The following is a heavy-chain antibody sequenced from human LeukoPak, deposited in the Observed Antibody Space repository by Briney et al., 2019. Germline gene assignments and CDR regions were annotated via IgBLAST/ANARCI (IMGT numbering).Heavy chain of an antibody. J-gene: IGHJ4*02. CDR2: ISSSGSTI. CDR3: ARDPYYYGSGSSDY. V-gene: IGHV3-11*01. D-gene: IGHD3-10*01. CDR1: GFTFSRYW. Sequence: PGGSLRLSCAASGFTFSRYWMSWVRQAPGKGLEWVSYISSSGSTIYYADSVKGRFTISRDNAKNSLYLQMNSLRAEDTAVYYCARDPYYYGSGSSDYWGQGTLVTVSS.